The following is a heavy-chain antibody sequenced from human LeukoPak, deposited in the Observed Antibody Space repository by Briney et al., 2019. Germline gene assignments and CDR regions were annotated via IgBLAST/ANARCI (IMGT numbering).Heavy chain of an antibody. CDR1: GYTFTSYF. V-gene: IGHV1-46*01. D-gene: IGHD4-17*01. CDR2: INPSGGST. Sequence: AASVKVSCKASGYTFTSYFMHWVRQAPGQGLDWMGIINPSGGSTSYAQKFQGRVTMTRDTSTSTVYMELSSLRSEDTAVYYCARDGDGDYESDYWGQGTLVTVSS. CDR3: ARDGDGDYESDY. J-gene: IGHJ4*02.